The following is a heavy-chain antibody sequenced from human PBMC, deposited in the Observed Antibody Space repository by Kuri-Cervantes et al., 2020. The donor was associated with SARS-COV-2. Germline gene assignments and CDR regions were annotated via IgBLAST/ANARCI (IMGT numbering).Heavy chain of an antibody. CDR2: IIPILGTA. CDR1: GGTFSSYA. J-gene: IGHJ3*02. CDR3: ARLWGTNDAFDI. D-gene: IGHD7-27*01. Sequence: SVKVSCKASGGTFSSYAISWVRQAPGQGLEWMGRIIPILGTANYAQKFQGRVTITADKSTSTAYMELSSLRSDDTAVYYCARLWGTNDAFDIWGQGTMVTVSS. V-gene: IGHV1-69*04.